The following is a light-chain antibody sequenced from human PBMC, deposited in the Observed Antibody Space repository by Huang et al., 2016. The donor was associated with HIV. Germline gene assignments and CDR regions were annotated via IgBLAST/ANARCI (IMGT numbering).Light chain of an antibody. Sequence: DIQMTQSPSSLSASVGYRVTITCRASQSISRYLNWYQQKPGKAPKLLIYAASSLQSGVPSKFSGSGSGTDFTLTINSLQPEDFATYYCQQYNSYPRTFGGGTKVEIK. J-gene: IGKJ4*01. CDR2: AAS. CDR1: QSISRY. CDR3: QQYNSYPRT. V-gene: IGKV1-16*02.